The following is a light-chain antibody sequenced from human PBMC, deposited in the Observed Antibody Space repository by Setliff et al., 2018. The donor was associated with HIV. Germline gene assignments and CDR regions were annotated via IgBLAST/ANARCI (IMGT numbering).Light chain of an antibody. CDR3: CSYARSSSPLWV. V-gene: IGLV2-23*01. CDR2: EGS. J-gene: IGLJ3*02. Sequence: QSALTQPASVSGSPGQSITISCTGTGSDVGSYNLVSWYQHHPGKAPKLMIYEGSKRPSGVSNRFSGSKSGNTASLTISGLQAEDEADYYCCSYARSSSPLWVFGGGTKVTVL. CDR1: GSDVGSYNL.